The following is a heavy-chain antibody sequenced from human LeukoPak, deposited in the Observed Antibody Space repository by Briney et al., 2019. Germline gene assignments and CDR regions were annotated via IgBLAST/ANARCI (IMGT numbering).Heavy chain of an antibody. CDR3: ARELAGHYYGSGSSFDY. D-gene: IGHD3-10*01. CDR1: GFTFSTYW. J-gene: IGHJ4*02. V-gene: IGHV3-7*01. CDR2: TREDGSEK. Sequence: GGSLRLSCTASGFTFSTYWMSWVRQAPGKGLEWVDNTREDGSEKYYVDSVKGRFTISRDNAKNSLYLQMNSLRAEDTAVYYCARELAGHYYGSGSSFDYWGQGTLVAVSS.